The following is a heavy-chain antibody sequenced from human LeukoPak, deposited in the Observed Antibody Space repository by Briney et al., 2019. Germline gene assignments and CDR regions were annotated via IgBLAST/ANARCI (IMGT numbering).Heavy chain of an antibody. V-gene: IGHV4-59*01. J-gene: IGHJ6*02. CDR1: GGSIGSYY. Sequence: SETLSLTCTVSGGSIGSYYWSWIRQPPGKGLEWIGYIYYSGSTNYNPSLKSRVTISVDTSKNQFSLKLSSVTAADTAVYYCARDARNYYGSGSYYYYGMDVWGQGTTVTVSS. CDR3: ARDARNYYGSGSYYYYGMDV. D-gene: IGHD3-10*01. CDR2: IYYSGST.